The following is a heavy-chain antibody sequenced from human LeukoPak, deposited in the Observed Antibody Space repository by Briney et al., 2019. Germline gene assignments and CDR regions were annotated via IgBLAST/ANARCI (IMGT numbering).Heavy chain of an antibody. D-gene: IGHD4-17*01. CDR2: ISSSSSTI. CDR1: GFTFSSYS. CDR3: ASYYGDPDY. J-gene: IGHJ4*02. Sequence: GGSLRLSCAASGFTFSSYSMNWVRQAPGKGLEWVSYISSSSSTIYYADSVKGRFTISRDNAKNSLYLQMNSLRAEDTAVYYCASYYGDPDYWGRGTLVTVSS. V-gene: IGHV3-48*01.